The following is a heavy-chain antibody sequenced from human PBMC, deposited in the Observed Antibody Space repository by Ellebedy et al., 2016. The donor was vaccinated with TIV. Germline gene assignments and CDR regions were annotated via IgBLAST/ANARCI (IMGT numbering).Heavy chain of an antibody. D-gene: IGHD3-16*01. Sequence: GESLKISCAASGFTVSSNYMSWVRQGPGEGLEWVSVIYSSGITYYADSVKGRFTISRDNSRDNYKNAVYLQMNSLRAEDTAVYYCARVDYGLAFHIWGQGAMVTVSS. CDR2: IYSSGIT. CDR1: GFTVSSNY. CDR3: ARVDYGLAFHI. J-gene: IGHJ3*02. V-gene: IGHV3-66*01.